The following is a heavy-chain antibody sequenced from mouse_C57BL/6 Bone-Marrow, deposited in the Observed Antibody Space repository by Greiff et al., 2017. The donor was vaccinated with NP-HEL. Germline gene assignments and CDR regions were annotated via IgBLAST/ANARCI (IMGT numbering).Heavy chain of an antibody. V-gene: IGHV5-17*01. CDR1: GFTFSDYG. D-gene: IGHD1-1*01. Sequence: EVQGVESGGGLVKPGGSLKLSCAASGFTFSDYGMHWVRQAPEEGLEWVAYISSGSSTIYYADTVKGRFTISRDNAKNTLFLQMTSLRSEDTAMYYCARRDYYGSSFGFAYWGQGTLVTVSA. J-gene: IGHJ3*01. CDR2: ISSGSSTI. CDR3: ARRDYYGSSFGFAY.